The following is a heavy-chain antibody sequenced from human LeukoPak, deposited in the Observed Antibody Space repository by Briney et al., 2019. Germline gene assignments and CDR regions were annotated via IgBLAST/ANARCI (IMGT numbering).Heavy chain of an antibody. D-gene: IGHD2-2*01. CDR1: GGSISSYY. CDR3: ARGYCSSTSCYFKSTHPFDY. CDR2: IYYSGST. Sequence: SETLSLTCTVSGGSISSYYWSWIRQPPGKGLEWIGYIYYSGSTNYNPSLKSRVTISVDTSKNQFSLKLSSVTAAGTAVYYCARGYCSSTSCYFKSTHPFDYWGQGTLVTVSS. J-gene: IGHJ4*02. V-gene: IGHV4-59*08.